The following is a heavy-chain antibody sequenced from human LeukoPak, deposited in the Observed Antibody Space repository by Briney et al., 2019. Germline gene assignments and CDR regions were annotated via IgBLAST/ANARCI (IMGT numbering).Heavy chain of an antibody. CDR3: AKDIVVVPAATEYYGMDV. V-gene: IGHV3-30*18. D-gene: IGHD2-2*01. CDR2: ISYDGSNK. Sequence: GGSLRLSCAASGFTFSSYGMHWVRQAPGKGLERVAVISYDGSNKYYADSVKGRFTISRDNSKNTLYLQMNSLRAEDTAVYYCAKDIVVVPAATEYYGMDVWGQGTTVTVSS. CDR1: GFTFSSYG. J-gene: IGHJ6*02.